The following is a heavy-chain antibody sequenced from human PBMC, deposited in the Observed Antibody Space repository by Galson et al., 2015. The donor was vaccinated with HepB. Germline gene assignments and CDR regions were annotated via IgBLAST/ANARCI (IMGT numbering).Heavy chain of an antibody. CDR2: ISTNGATI. D-gene: IGHD4/OR15-4a*01. CDR1: DSTFSSYT. Sequence: LRLSCAASDSTFSSYTLNWVRQTPGKGLQWVSYISTNGATIHYADSVKGRFTIARDNAKNTMWLQMDSLRAEDTAVYYCATTKFGSGAYWTFDIWGQGTLVTVSS. CDR3: ATTKFGSGAYWTFDI. J-gene: IGHJ3*02. V-gene: IGHV3-48*04.